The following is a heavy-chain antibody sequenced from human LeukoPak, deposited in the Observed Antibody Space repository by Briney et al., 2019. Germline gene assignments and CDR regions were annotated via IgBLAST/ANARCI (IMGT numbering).Heavy chain of an antibody. V-gene: IGHV4-61*02. CDR3: ARDEFTMVRGYYYYYMDV. Sequence: PSETLSLTCTVSGGSISSGSYYWSWIRQPAGKGLEWIGRIYTSGSTNYNPSLKSRVTMSVDTSKNQFSLKLSSVTAADTAVYYCARDEFTMVRGYYYYYMDVWGKGTAVTISS. J-gene: IGHJ6*03. D-gene: IGHD3-10*01. CDR1: GGSISSGSYY. CDR2: IYTSGST.